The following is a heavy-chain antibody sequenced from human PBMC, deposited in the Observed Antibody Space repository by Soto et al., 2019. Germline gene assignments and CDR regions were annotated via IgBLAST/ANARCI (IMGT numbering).Heavy chain of an antibody. CDR3: ARKRAATWRFGD. CDR1: SFSLTTGGLG. J-gene: IGHJ4*02. V-gene: IGHV2-5*02. Sequence: SGPTPVNPTQTLTLTCTFTSFSLTTGGLGLGWIRQPPGKAPDWLALIYGDDDKRFRSSLKNRLSITRETSRNEVVLKMTNMDPVDTSTFVCARKRAATWRFGDWGPGFLVTLSS. CDR2: IYGDDDK.